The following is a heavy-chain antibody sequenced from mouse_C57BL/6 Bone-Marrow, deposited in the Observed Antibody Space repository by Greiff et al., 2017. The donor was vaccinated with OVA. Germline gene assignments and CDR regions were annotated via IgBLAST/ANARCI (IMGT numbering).Heavy chain of an antibody. CDR3: ARKIYYYGSSYFDY. CDR1: GFSLTSYA. V-gene: IGHV2-9-1*01. CDR2: IWTGGGT. J-gene: IGHJ2*01. Sequence: VKLVESGPGLVAPSQSLSITCTVSGFSLTSYAISWVRQPPGKGLEWLGVIWTGGGTNYNSALKSRLSISKDNSKSQVFLKMNSLQTDDTARYYCARKIYYYGSSYFDYWGQGTTLTVSS. D-gene: IGHD1-1*01.